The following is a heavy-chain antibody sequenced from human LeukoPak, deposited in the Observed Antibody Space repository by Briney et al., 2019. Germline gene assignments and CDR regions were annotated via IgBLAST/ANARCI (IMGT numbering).Heavy chain of an antibody. CDR1: GYTFTIYG. CDR3: AREKGKYCSSTSCSDY. V-gene: IGHV1-18*01. D-gene: IGHD2-2*01. Sequence: ASVRVSFKSSGYTFTIYGISWVRPAPGQGLGWVGWTSAYNGNTNYTQKLQCRFTMSTDTSTSTAYMELRRLRSDDTAVYYCAREKGKYCSSTSCSDYWGQGTLVTVSS. J-gene: IGHJ4*02. CDR2: TSAYNGNT.